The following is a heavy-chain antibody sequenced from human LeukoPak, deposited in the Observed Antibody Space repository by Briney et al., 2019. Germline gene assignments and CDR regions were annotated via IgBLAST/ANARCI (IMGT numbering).Heavy chain of an antibody. V-gene: IGHV4-61*02. J-gene: IGHJ4*02. D-gene: IGHD4-17*01. Sequence: KPSQTLSLTCTVSGGSISSGSYYWSWIRQPAGKGLEWIGRIYTSGSTNYNPSLKSRVTISVDTSKNQFSLKLSSVTAADTAVYYCARDNTVTYYFDYWGQGTLVTISS. CDR3: ARDNTVTYYFDY. CDR2: IYTSGST. CDR1: GGSISSGSYY.